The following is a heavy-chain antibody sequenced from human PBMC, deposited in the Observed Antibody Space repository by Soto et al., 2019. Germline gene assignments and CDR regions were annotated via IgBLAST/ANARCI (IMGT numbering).Heavy chain of an antibody. Sequence: SQTLSLTCAISGDSVSGNSAAWDWISQPPSRGLEWLGRTYYRSKLYNDYAVSVKSRITVTPDTSKNQFSLHLNSVTPEDTAVYYVASEFPYYESSYSYLDDWGQGTRVTVSS. CDR2: TYYRSKLYN. D-gene: IGHD3-16*01. CDR3: ASEFPYYESSYSYLDD. V-gene: IGHV6-1*01. CDR1: GDSVSGNSAA. J-gene: IGHJ4*02.